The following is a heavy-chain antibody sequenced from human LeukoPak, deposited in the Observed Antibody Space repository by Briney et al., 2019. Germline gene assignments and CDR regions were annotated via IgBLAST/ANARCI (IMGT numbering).Heavy chain of an antibody. CDR3: ARAGSYCGGDCYMDPSYYYGMDV. V-gene: IGHV4-59*01. Sequence: SETLSLTCTVSGGSISSYYWSWIRQPPGKGLEWIGYIYYSGSTNYNPSLKSRVTISVVTSKNQFSLKLSSVTAADTAVYYCARAGSYCGGDCYMDPSYYYGMDVWGKGTTVTVSS. J-gene: IGHJ6*04. D-gene: IGHD2-21*02. CDR2: IYYSGST. CDR1: GGSISSYY.